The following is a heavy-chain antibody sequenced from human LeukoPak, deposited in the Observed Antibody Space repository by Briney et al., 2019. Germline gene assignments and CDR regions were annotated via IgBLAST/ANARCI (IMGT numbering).Heavy chain of an antibody. J-gene: IGHJ4*02. D-gene: IGHD3-16*02. Sequence: GGSLRLSCAASGFAFSFYAMSWVRQAPGKGLEWVSAISGSGENTNYADSVKGRFTMSRDNSRNMLYLQMNSLRDEDTAKYYCAKTVSGSYSYQGGDYWGQGTLVTVSS. V-gene: IGHV3-23*01. CDR3: AKTVSGSYSYQGGDY. CDR2: ISGSGENT. CDR1: GFAFSFYA.